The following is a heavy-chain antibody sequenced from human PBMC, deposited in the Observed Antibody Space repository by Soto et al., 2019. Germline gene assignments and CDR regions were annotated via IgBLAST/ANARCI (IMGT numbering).Heavy chain of an antibody. D-gene: IGHD3-9*01. CDR1: GFTFSSYE. J-gene: IGHJ4*02. V-gene: IGHV3-48*03. CDR2: ISSSGSTI. CDR3: ARGILTGYYRDFDH. Sequence: EVQLVESGGGLVQPGGSLRLSCAASGFTFSSYEMNWVRQAPGKGLEWVSYISSSGSTIYYADSVKGRFTISRDNAKNSLYLQMNSLRAEDTAVYYCARGILTGYYRDFDHWGQGTLVTVSS.